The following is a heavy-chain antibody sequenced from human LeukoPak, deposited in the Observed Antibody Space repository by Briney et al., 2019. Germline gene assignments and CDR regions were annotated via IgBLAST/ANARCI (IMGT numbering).Heavy chain of an antibody. CDR3: AKAPYSSGLYYFDY. Sequence: QPGRSLRLSCAASGFTFSSYAMHWVRQAPGKGLEWVAVISYDGSNKYYADSVKGRFTISRDNSKNTLYLQMNSLRAEDTAVYYCAKAPYSSGLYYFDYWGQGTLVTVSS. CDR1: GFTFSSYA. CDR2: ISYDGSNK. D-gene: IGHD6-19*01. V-gene: IGHV3-30-3*01. J-gene: IGHJ4*02.